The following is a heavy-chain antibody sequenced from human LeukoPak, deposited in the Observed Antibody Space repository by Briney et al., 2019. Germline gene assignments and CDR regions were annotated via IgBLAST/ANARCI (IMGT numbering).Heavy chain of an antibody. CDR1: GFTFSSYS. Sequence: GGSLRLSCAASGFTFSSYSMNWVRQAPGKELEWVSSIGSSRSFINYAVSVKGRFTISRDNAKNSLYLQMNSLRAEDTAVYYCARDRSPTHFDYWGQGTLVTVSS. CDR3: ARDRSPTHFDY. J-gene: IGHJ4*02. V-gene: IGHV3-21*01. D-gene: IGHD1-26*01. CDR2: IGSSRSFI.